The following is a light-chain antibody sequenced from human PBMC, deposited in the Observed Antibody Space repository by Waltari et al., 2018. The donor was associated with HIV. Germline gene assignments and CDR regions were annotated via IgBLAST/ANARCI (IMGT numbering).Light chain of an antibody. Sequence: QSALTQPPSASGSPGQSVTISCTGTSSDVGGYNYVSWYQQHPGKAPKLMIYEVSKRPSGVPVRFSGSKSGNTASLTVSGLQAEDEADYYCSSYAGSNNLLFGGGTTLTVL. J-gene: IGLJ2*01. CDR3: SSYAGSNNLL. CDR1: SSDVGGYNY. V-gene: IGLV2-8*01. CDR2: EVS.